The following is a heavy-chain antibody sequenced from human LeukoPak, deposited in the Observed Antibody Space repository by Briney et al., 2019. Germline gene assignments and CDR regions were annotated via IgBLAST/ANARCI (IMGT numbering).Heavy chain of an antibody. Sequence: GGSLRLSCAASGFTLISYWMSWVRQAPGKGLEWVANIKQDGSEKYYVGSVKGRFTISRDNAKNSLYLQMNSLRAEDTAVYYCARVDYYDSSGYPGVGAFDIWGQGTMVTVSS. CDR3: ARVDYYDSSGYPGVGAFDI. D-gene: IGHD3-22*01. CDR1: GFTLISYW. CDR2: IKQDGSEK. J-gene: IGHJ3*02. V-gene: IGHV3-7*01.